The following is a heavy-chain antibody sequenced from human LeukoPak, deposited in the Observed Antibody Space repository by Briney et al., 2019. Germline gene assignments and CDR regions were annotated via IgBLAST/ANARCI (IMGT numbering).Heavy chain of an antibody. CDR3: ARDFEGFGGYPHFYMDV. Sequence: SETLSLTCTVSGGSISSGGYYWSWIRQPPGKGLEWIGYIYHSGSTYYNPSLKSRVTISVDRSKNQFSLKLSSVTAADTAVYYCARDFEGFGGYPHFYMDVWGKGTTVTVSS. CDR2: IYHSGST. CDR1: GGSISSGGYY. D-gene: IGHD3-10*01. J-gene: IGHJ6*03. V-gene: IGHV4-30-2*01.